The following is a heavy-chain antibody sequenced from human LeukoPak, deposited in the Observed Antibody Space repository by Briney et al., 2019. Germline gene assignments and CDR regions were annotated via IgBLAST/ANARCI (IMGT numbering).Heavy chain of an antibody. J-gene: IGHJ4*02. V-gene: IGHV3-23*01. Sequence: TGGPRRLSCEASGFTFSTYAMSWVRKAPGKGLEWVSSISGSGGSTYYADPAKGRFTVSRGNSKNTVYLQMNSLRAEDTAVYYCAKGGISWNRDFDHWGQGTRVTVSS. CDR2: ISGSGGST. D-gene: IGHD6-13*01. CDR3: AKGGISWNRDFDH. CDR1: GFTFSTYA.